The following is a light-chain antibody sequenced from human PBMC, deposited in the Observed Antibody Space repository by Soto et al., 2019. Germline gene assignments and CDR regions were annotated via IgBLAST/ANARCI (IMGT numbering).Light chain of an antibody. Sequence: SPGERATLSCRASQSINSRYLAWYQQKPGQAPRLLIYGASSRATGIPDRFSGSGSGTDFPLTISRLEPEDFAVYYCQQFGSSPGFTFGPGTKVDIK. J-gene: IGKJ3*01. CDR1: QSINSRY. V-gene: IGKV3-20*01. CDR3: QQFGSSPGFT. CDR2: GAS.